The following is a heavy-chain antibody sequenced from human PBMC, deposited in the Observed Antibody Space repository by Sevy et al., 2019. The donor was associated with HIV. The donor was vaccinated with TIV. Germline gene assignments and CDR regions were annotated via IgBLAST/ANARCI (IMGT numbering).Heavy chain of an antibody. CDR3: ARHVGRGYDFWSGYPYYYYYGMDV. Sequence: GGSLRLSCAASGFTFNKYNMIWVRQAPGKGLEWVSFISSGSNYIYYADSVRGRFTTSRDNAKNSLYLQMNTLRAEDTAVYYCARHVGRGYDFWSGYPYYYYYGMDVWGQGTTVTVSS. CDR1: GFTFNKYN. D-gene: IGHD3-3*01. J-gene: IGHJ6*02. V-gene: IGHV3-21*01. CDR2: ISSGSNYI.